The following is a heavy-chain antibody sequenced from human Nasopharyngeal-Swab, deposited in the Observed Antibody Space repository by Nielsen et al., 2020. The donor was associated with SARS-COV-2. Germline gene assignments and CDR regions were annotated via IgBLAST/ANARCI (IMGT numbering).Heavy chain of an antibody. D-gene: IGHD3-3*01. CDR3: ARDRRITIFGVVIKPGDAFDI. V-gene: IGHV1-46*01. J-gene: IGHJ3*02. CDR2: INPSGGKT. CDR1: GYTFTGYY. Sequence: ASVKVSCKASGYTFTGYYMHWVRQAPGQGLEWMGIINPSGGKTSYAQKFQGRVTMTKDTSTSTVYMELSSLRSEDTAVYYCARDRRITIFGVVIKPGDAFDIWGQGTMVTVSS.